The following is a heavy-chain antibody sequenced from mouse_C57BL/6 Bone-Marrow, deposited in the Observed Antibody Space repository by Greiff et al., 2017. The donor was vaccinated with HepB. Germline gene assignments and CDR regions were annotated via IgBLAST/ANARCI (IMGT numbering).Heavy chain of an antibody. V-gene: IGHV5-4*01. CDR2: ISDGGSYT. D-gene: IGHD1-1*01. CDR1: GFTFSSYA. J-gene: IGHJ2*01. Sequence: EVKLVESGGGLVKPGGSLKLSCAASGFTFSSYAMSWVRQTPEKRLEWVATISDGGSYTYYPDNVKGRFTISRDNAKNNLYLQMSHLKSEDTAMYYCARDRGLRVYYFDYWGQGTTLTVSS. CDR3: ARDRGLRVYYFDY.